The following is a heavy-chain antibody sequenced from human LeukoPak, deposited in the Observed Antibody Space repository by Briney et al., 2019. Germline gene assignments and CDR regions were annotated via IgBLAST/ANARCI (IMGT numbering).Heavy chain of an antibody. CDR2: ISYDGSNK. J-gene: IGHJ4*02. V-gene: IGHV3-30-3*01. Sequence: GGSLRLSCAASGFTFSSYAMHWVRQAPGKGLEWVAVISYDGSNKYYADSVKGRFTISRDNSKNTLYLQMNSLRAEDTAVYYCARVASIYGSGSYYQYDYWGQGTLVTVSS. CDR1: GFTFSSYA. D-gene: IGHD3-10*01. CDR3: ARVASIYGSGSYYQYDY.